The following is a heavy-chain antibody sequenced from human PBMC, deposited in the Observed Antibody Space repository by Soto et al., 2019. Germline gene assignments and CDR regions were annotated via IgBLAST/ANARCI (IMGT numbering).Heavy chain of an antibody. V-gene: IGHV3-48*02. CDR2: IGSTSATM. CDR1: GFTFYDYS. Sequence: EVQLVESGGGVVQPGGSLRLSCAASGFTFYDYSMHWVRQAPGKGLEWLSYIGSTSATMYYADSVKGRFTISRDNAKNSLHLQMNSLRHGDTAVYCCATTVATPDTLYYYALDVWGPGTTVTVSS. J-gene: IGHJ6*02. CDR3: ATTVATPDTLYYYALDV. D-gene: IGHD5-12*01.